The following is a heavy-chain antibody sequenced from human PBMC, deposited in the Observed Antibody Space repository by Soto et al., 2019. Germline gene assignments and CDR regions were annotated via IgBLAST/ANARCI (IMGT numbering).Heavy chain of an antibody. Sequence: QVQLQQWGAGLLKPSETLSLTCAVYGGSFSGYYWSWIRQPPGKGLEWIGEIKHSGSTNYNPSLKSRVTVSVDTSKNQFSLKLSSVTAADTAVYYCARRSGSWYGYWGQGTLVTVSS. CDR1: GGSFSGYY. V-gene: IGHV4-34*01. CDR3: ARRSGSWYGY. J-gene: IGHJ4*02. D-gene: IGHD6-13*01. CDR2: IKHSGST.